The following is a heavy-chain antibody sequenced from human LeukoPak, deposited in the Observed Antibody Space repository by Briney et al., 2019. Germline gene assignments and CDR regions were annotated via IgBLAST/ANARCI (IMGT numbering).Heavy chain of an antibody. Sequence: GGSLRLSCAASGFTFSTYAMTWVRQAPGKGLEWVSLISGTGGSTYYADSVKGRFTISRDNSKNTLYLQMNSLRAEDTAVYYCARGSVRYSRVSWVPQFDYWGQGPLVTVSS. CDR2: ISGTGGST. V-gene: IGHV3-23*01. D-gene: IGHD4-11*01. CDR1: GFTFSTYA. J-gene: IGHJ4*02. CDR3: ARGSVRYSRVSWVPQFDY.